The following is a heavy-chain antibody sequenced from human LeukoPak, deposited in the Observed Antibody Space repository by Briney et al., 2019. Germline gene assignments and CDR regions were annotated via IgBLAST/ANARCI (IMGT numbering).Heavy chain of an antibody. J-gene: IGHJ2*01. CDR2: ISGSGGST. Sequence: PGGSLRLSCAASGFTVSSNYMSWVRQDPGKGLEWVSAISGSGGSTYYADSVKGRFTISRDNSKNTLYLQMNSLRAEDTAVYYCAKDGTYCGGDCYPNWYFDLWGRGTLVTVSS. CDR1: GFTVSSNY. D-gene: IGHD2-21*02. V-gene: IGHV3-23*01. CDR3: AKDGTYCGGDCYPNWYFDL.